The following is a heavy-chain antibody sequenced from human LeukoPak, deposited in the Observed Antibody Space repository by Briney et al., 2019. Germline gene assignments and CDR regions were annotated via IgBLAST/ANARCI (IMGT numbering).Heavy chain of an antibody. CDR3: ARGAYYDFWSGPNNWFDP. Sequence: PSETLSLTCAVSGGSISSSNWWSWVRQPPGKGLEWIGEIYHSGSTNYNPSLKSRVTISVDTSKNQFSLKLSSVTAADTAVYYCARGAYYDFWSGPNNWFDPWGQGTLVTVSS. CDR1: GGSISSSNW. V-gene: IGHV4-4*02. D-gene: IGHD3-3*01. J-gene: IGHJ5*02. CDR2: IYHSGST.